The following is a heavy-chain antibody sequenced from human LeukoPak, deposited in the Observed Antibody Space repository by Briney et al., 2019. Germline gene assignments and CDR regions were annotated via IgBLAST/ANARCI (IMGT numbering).Heavy chain of an antibody. Sequence: PGGSLRLSCAASGFTFSSYAMHWVRQAPGKGLEWVAVISYDGSNKYYADSVKGRFTISRDSSKNTLYLQMNSLRAEDTAVYYCAREDGYYPSSFDYWGQGTLVTVSS. CDR1: GFTFSSYA. D-gene: IGHD3-3*01. V-gene: IGHV3-30*04. CDR2: ISYDGSNK. CDR3: AREDGYYPSSFDY. J-gene: IGHJ4*02.